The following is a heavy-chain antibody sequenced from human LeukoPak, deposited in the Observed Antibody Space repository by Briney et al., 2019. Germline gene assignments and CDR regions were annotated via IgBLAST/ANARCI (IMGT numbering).Heavy chain of an antibody. V-gene: IGHV4-59*11. CDR1: GVSISSHY. D-gene: IGHD1-26*01. J-gene: IGHJ4*02. CDR3: ASGSYYFDY. CDR2: INYSGST. Sequence: SETLSLACTVSGVSISSHYWSWIRQPPGKGLEWVGYINYSGSTNYNPSLKSRVTISVDTSKNQFSLKVSAVTAADTAVYYCASGSYYFDYWGQGHLVTVSS.